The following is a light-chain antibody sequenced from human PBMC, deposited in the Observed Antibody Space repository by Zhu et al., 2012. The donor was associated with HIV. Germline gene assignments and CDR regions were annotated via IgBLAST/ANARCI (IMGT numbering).Light chain of an antibody. CDR1: QSINTR. CDR3: QHYNTYPWT. J-gene: IGKJ2*02. CDR2: TAS. Sequence: DIQMTQSPSTLSASVGDRVTITCRASQSINTRLVWYQQKPGTAPKVLTYTASTLESGVPSRFSGSGSGTEFTLTISSLQPDDFATYYCQHYNTYPWTFGQGTKLEI. V-gene: IGKV1-5*03.